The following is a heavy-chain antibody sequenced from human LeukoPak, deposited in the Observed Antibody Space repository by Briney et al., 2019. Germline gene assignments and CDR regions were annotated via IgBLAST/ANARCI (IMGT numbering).Heavy chain of an antibody. CDR3: ARDRDFWSPRYDY. CDR2: IYHSGST. J-gene: IGHJ4*02. CDR1: GYSISSGYY. D-gene: IGHD3-3*01. V-gene: IGHV4-38-2*02. Sequence: SETLSLTCAVSGYSISSGYYWGWIRQPPGKGLEWIGSIYHSGSTYYNPSLKSRVTISVDTSKNQFSLKLSSVTAADTAVYYCARDRDFWSPRYDYWGQGTLVTVSS.